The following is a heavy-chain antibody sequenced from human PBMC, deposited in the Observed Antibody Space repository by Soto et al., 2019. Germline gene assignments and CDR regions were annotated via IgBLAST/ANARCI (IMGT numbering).Heavy chain of an antibody. Sequence: ASVKVSCKASGYTFTNHGISWVRQAPGEGLEWMGWISPYNGDTNNAQKFQGRVTMTTDTPTNTGFMEPTRLTSDDTAVYYCARGGISSSEGLDYWGQGTLVTVSS. CDR2: ISPYNGDT. CDR3: ARGGISSSEGLDY. V-gene: IGHV1-18*01. D-gene: IGHD6-13*01. CDR1: GYTFTNHG. J-gene: IGHJ4*02.